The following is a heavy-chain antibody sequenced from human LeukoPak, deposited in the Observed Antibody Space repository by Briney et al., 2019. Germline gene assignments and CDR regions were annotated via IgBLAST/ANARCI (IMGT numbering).Heavy chain of an antibody. CDR1: GGSFSGYY. D-gene: IGHD2-2*02. CDR3: ARLRRYCSSTSCYTGVKYYYYGMDV. Sequence: PSETLSLTCAVYGGSFSGYYWSWIRQPPGKGLEWIGEINHSGSTNYNPSLKSRVTISVDTSKNQFSLKLSSVTAADTAVYCCARLRRYCSSTSCYTGVKYYYYGMDVWGQGTTVTVSS. CDR2: INHSGST. J-gene: IGHJ6*02. V-gene: IGHV4-34*01.